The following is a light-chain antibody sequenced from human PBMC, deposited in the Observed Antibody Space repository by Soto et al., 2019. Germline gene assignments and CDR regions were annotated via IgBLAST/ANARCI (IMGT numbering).Light chain of an antibody. CDR2: VGS. CDR1: QSLLHSNFYNY. CDR3: MQALQTPRT. Sequence: DIVMTQSPLSLPVTPGEPASISCRSSQSLLHSNFYNYLDLYLQKPGQSPQLLIYVGSNRASGVPDRFSGTGSGADFTLKSSRVEVEDVWGDYCMQALQTPRTVGQGTKVELK. V-gene: IGKV2-28*01. J-gene: IGKJ1*01.